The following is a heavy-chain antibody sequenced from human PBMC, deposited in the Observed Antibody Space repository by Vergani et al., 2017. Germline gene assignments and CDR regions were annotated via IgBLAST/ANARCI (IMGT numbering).Heavy chain of an antibody. CDR3: ARGWAL. Sequence: LQLQESGPGLVKPSETLSLTCTVSGGSISSSSYYWGWIRQPPGKGLEWVSVIYSGGSTYYADSVKGRFTISRDNSKNTLYLQMNSLRAEDTAVYYCARGWALWGQGTLVTVSS. CDR2: IYSGGST. V-gene: IGHV3-53*01. J-gene: IGHJ4*02. CDR1: GGSISSSSYY. D-gene: IGHD1-26*01.